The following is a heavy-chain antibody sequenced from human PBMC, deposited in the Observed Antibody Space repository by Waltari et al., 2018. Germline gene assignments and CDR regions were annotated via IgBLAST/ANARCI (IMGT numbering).Heavy chain of an antibody. CDR2: ISFDGSNK. CDR3: ARDTVDSGYVGFYFDY. J-gene: IGHJ4*02. Sequence: QVQLVESGGGVVKPGRSLRLPCAASGFPFAHSACHWVRQAPGKGLEWVAVISFDGSNKYYADSVKGRFTISRDNSKNTLYLQMNSLRAEDTAVYYCARDTVDSGYVGFYFDYWGQGTLVTVSS. V-gene: IGHV3-30-3*01. CDR1: GFPFAHSA. D-gene: IGHD5-12*01.